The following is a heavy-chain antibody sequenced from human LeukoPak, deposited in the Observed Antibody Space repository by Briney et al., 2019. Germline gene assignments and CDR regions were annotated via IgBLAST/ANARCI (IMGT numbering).Heavy chain of an antibody. CDR1: GFTFSSYG. V-gene: IGHV3-30*18. CDR2: ISYDGSNK. J-gene: IGHJ4*02. Sequence: GRSLRLSCAASGFTFSSYGMHWVRQAPGKGLEWVAVISYDGSNKYYADSVKGRFTISRDNSKNTLYLQMNSLKAEDTAVYYCAKDWFRMVWGVTDYWGQGTLVTVSS. CDR3: AKDWFRMVWGVTDY. D-gene: IGHD3-10*01.